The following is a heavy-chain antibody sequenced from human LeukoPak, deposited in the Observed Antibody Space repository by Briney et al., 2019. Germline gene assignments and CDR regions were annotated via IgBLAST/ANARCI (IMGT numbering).Heavy chain of an antibody. D-gene: IGHD5-24*01. CDR3: AREGVEMATIRAFDI. J-gene: IGHJ3*02. CDR1: GGSISSDY. CDR2: IYYSGST. Sequence: SETLSLTCTVSGGSISSDYWSWIRQPPGKGLEWIGYIYYSGSTNYNPSPKSRVTISVDTFKTQFSLKLSSVTAADTAVYYCAREGVEMATIRAFDIWGQGTMVTVSS. V-gene: IGHV4-59*01.